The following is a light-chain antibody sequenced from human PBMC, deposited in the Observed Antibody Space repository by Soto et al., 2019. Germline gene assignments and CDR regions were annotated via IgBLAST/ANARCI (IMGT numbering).Light chain of an antibody. Sequence: QSVLTQPASVSGSPGQSITISCTGTSSVVGSYNLVSWYQQHPGKAPKLMIYEVSKRPSGVSNRFSGSKSGNTASLTISGLQAEDEADHYCCSYAGSSTDVFGTGTKVTVL. CDR3: CSYAGSSTDV. J-gene: IGLJ1*01. V-gene: IGLV2-23*02. CDR2: EVS. CDR1: SSVVGSYNL.